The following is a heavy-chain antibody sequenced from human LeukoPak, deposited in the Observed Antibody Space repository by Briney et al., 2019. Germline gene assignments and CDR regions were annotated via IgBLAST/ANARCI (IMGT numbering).Heavy chain of an antibody. J-gene: IGHJ5*02. V-gene: IGHV3-74*01. Sequence: PGGSLRLSCTASGFTFNNYWMHWVRQAPGKGPVWVSRINTDGSSTSYADSVKGRFTISRDNAKNTLYLQMNSLRAEDTAVNYCARALAVTGTGGFDPWGQGTLVTVSS. CDR2: INTDGSST. D-gene: IGHD6-19*01. CDR3: ARALAVTGTGGFDP. CDR1: GFTFNNYW.